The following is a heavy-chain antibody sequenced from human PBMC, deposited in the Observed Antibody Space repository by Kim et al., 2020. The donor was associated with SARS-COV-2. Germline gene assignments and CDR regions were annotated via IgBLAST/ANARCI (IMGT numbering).Heavy chain of an antibody. CDR3: SRGEVGHDWNDP. D-gene: IGHD3-10*01. Sequence: SETLSLTCTVSGGSVHTIDYYCVWIRQPPGKGLEWIVALSYSGVPHYNPSLKSRLTITADTSKTDFSLKLSSVTAADAAIYFGSRGEVGHDWNDPWGQG. CDR2: LSYSGVP. V-gene: IGHV4-39*02. J-gene: IGHJ5*02. CDR1: GGSVHTIDYY.